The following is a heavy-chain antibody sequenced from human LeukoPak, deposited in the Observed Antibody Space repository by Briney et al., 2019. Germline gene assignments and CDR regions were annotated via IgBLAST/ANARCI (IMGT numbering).Heavy chain of an antibody. CDR2: IIPIFGTA. J-gene: IGHJ3*02. Sequence: GSSVKVSCKASGGTFSSYAFSWVRQAPGQGLEWMGGIIPIFGTANYAQKFQGRVTITTDESTSTAYMELSSLRPEDTAVYYCARVPGWTVLDTHAFDICGQGTMVTVSS. CDR1: GGTFSSYA. V-gene: IGHV1-69*05. D-gene: IGHD2-8*02. CDR3: ARVPGWTVLDTHAFDI.